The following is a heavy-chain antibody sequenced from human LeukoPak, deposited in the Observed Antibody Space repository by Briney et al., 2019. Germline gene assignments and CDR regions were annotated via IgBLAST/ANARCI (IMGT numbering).Heavy chain of an antibody. CDR3: ARVEASWFDP. CDR2: TYYSGRT. J-gene: IGHJ5*02. CDR1: GGSISSGDYY. V-gene: IGHV4-30-4*01. D-gene: IGHD3-3*01. Sequence: SETLSLTCTVSGGSISSGDYYWSWIRQPPGKGLEWIGYTYYSGRTSYNPSLKSRVTISVDTSKNQFSLKLTSVTAEDTAVYYCARVEASWFDPWGQGTLVTVSS.